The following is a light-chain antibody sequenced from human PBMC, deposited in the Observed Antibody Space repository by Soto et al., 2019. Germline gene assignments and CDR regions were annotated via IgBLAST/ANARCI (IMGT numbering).Light chain of an antibody. V-gene: IGKV1-9*01. J-gene: IGKJ4*01. CDR3: QQTRAYPST. Sequence: IQLTQTPSSLSAAVGDRVTITFRASQGISSYLAWYQQKPGKAPNLLIYGASTLQSGVPSRFSGSGSGTDFTLTISSLQAEDFASYYCQQTRAYPSTFGGGTKVDI. CDR2: GAS. CDR1: QGISSY.